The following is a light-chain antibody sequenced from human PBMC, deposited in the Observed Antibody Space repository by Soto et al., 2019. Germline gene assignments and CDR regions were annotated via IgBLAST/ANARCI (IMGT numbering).Light chain of an antibody. CDR3: QQYYTTPWT. CDR1: QSVLYSSNNKNY. V-gene: IGKV4-1*01. Sequence: DIVMTQSPDSLAVSLGERATIHCKSSQSVLYSSNNKNYLAWYQQKPGQPPKALIYWASTRESGVPDRFSGSGSGTDFTLTISSLQAEDVAVYYCQQYYTTPWTFGQGTKVEIK. CDR2: WAS. J-gene: IGKJ1*01.